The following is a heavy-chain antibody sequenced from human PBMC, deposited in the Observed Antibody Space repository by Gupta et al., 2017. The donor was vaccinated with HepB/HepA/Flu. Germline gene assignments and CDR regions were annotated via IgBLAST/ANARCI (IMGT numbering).Heavy chain of an antibody. V-gene: IGHV1-18*01. CDR2: ISAYNGNT. CDR3: SRVLVVPAAIRFGWFDP. D-gene: IGHD2-2*01. CDR1: GYTFTCYG. J-gene: IGHJ5*02. Sequence: QVQLVQSGAEVKKPGASVKVSCKASGYTFTCYGISWLRQAPGQGLEWMGWISAYNGNTNYAQKLQGRVTMTTDTSTSTAYMELRSLRSDDTAVYYCSRVLVVPAAIRFGWFDPWGQGTLVTVAS.